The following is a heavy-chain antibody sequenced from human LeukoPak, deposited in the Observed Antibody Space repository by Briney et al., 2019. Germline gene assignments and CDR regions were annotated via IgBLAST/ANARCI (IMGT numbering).Heavy chain of an antibody. V-gene: IGHV4-34*01. J-gene: IGHJ4*02. CDR3: ARVGYSGGFLPGAYYFDY. CDR2: INHSGST. CDR1: GGSFSGYY. D-gene: IGHD6-19*01. Sequence: SETLSLTCAVYGGSFSGYYWSWIRQPPGKGLEWIGEINHSGSTNYNPSLKSRVTISVDTSKNQFSLKLSSVTAADTAVYYCARVGYSGGFLPGAYYFDYWGQGTLVTVSS.